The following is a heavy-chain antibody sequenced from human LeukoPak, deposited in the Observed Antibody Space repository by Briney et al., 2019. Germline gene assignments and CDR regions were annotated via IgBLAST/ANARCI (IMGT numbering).Heavy chain of an antibody. CDR3: AKDMGYSSSSGDAFDI. J-gene: IGHJ3*02. V-gene: IGHV3-48*04. Sequence: GGALRLSCAASGFTFSPYSMNWVRQAPGKGLEWVSYISSSGSSVYYADSVKGRFTISRDNAKNSLYLQMNSLRAEDMALYYCAKDMGYSSSSGDAFDIWGQGTMVTVSS. D-gene: IGHD6-6*01. CDR2: ISSSGSSV. CDR1: GFTFSPYS.